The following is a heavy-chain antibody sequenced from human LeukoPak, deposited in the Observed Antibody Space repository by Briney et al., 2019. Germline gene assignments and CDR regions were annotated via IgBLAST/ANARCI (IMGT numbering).Heavy chain of an antibody. Sequence: GGSLRLSCAASGFTFSSYAMSWVRQAPGKGLKWVSGISGSGGSTYYADSVKGRFTISRDNSKSTLYLQMNSLRAEDTAVYYCAKLVVTAPDDYWGQGTLVTVSS. CDR2: ISGSGGST. CDR3: AKLVVTAPDDY. CDR1: GFTFSSYA. V-gene: IGHV3-23*01. J-gene: IGHJ4*02. D-gene: IGHD2-21*02.